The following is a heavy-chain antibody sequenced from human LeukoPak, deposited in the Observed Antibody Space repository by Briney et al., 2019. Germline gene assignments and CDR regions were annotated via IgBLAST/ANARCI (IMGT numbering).Heavy chain of an antibody. D-gene: IGHD6-19*01. V-gene: IGHV3-43*02. CDR1: GFTFDDYA. J-gene: IGHJ4*02. CDR2: ISGDGGST. CDR3: AKAYIAVAGTDFFDY. Sequence: GGSLRLSCAASGFTFDDYAMHWVRHAPGKGLEWVSLISGDGGSTYYADSVVGRFTISRDNSKNSLYLQMNSLRTEDTALYYCAKAYIAVAGTDFFDYWGQGTLVTVSS.